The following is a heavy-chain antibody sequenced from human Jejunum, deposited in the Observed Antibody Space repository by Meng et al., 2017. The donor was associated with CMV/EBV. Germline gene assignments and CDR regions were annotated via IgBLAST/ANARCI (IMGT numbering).Heavy chain of an antibody. CDR3: VRVAGWRFDN. J-gene: IGHJ4*02. Sequence: VSSKAAGYTLGINAIHWVRQAPGQRLEWMGWVNPGNGKTKYSKEFQGRVTITRETSATTVHMELSSLRSDDTAIYYCVRVAGWRFDNWGQGTLVTVSS. CDR1: GYTLGINA. V-gene: IGHV1-3*01. D-gene: IGHD5-24*01. CDR2: VNPGNGKT.